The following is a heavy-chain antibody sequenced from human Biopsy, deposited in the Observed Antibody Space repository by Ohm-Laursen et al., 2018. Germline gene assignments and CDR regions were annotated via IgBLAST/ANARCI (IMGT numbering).Heavy chain of an antibody. Sequence: TLSLTCHVSGGDINNYYWSWIRQPAGKGLEWIGRIYPGGSTNYNPSLKSRVTMSVDTSKKQLSLRLRSVTAADTAMYYRASVVLGPTNDAFDLWGQGTMVVVPS. CDR1: GGDINNYY. CDR3: ASVVLGPTNDAFDL. J-gene: IGHJ3*01. V-gene: IGHV4-4*07. CDR2: IYPGGST. D-gene: IGHD3-22*01.